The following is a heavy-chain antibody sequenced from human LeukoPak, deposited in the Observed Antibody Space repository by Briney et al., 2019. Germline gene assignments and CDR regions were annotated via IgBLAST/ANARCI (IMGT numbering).Heavy chain of an antibody. CDR3: ARGAPVGYFDY. J-gene: IGHJ4*02. CDR1: GFTFSGYG. CDR2: ISYDGSNK. V-gene: IGHV3-30*03. Sequence: GGSLRLSCAASGFTFSGYGMHWVRQAPGKGLEWVAVISYDGSNKYYADSVKGRFTISRDNSKNTLYLQMNSLRAEDTAVYYCARGAPVGYFDYWGQGTLVTVSS.